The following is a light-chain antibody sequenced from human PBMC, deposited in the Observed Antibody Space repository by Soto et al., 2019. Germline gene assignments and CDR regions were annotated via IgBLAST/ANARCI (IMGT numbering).Light chain of an antibody. J-gene: IGLJ1*01. V-gene: IGLV2-8*01. CDR1: SSDVGGYNY. CDR3: SSYAGSTF. Sequence: QSVLTQPHSASGSPGQSVTISCTGTSSDVGGYNYVSWYQQHPGKAPKLMIYEVSKRPSGVPDRFSGSKSGNTASLTVSGLQAEDEADYYCSSYAGSTFFGTGTKVTVL. CDR2: EVS.